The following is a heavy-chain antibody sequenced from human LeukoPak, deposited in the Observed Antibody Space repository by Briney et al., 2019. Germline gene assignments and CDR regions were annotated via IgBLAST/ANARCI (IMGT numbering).Heavy chain of an antibody. Sequence: PGGSLRLSCAASGFTFSSYAMSWVRQAPGKGLEWVSVISGNGGRTYYADSVKGRFTISRDDAKNTLYLQMNSLRAEDTAVYYCTTIRPGYWGQGTLVTVSS. D-gene: IGHD5-12*01. CDR1: GFTFSSYA. J-gene: IGHJ4*02. CDR2: ISGNGGRT. CDR3: TTIRPGY. V-gene: IGHV3-23*01.